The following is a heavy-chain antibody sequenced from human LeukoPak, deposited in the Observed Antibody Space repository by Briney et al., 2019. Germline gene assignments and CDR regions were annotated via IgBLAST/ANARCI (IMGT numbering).Heavy chain of an antibody. CDR3: ARDLRVVITGSFDS. J-gene: IGHJ4*02. V-gene: IGHV3-20*04. CDR2: INWNGDST. Sequence: GGSLRLSCAASGFSFDDYGLTWVRQAPGKGLEWVSGINWNGDSTDYADSVKGRFTISRDNAKNSLYLQMNSLRAEDTAMYYCARDLRVVITGSFDSWGQGTLVTVSS. D-gene: IGHD3-22*01. CDR1: GFSFDDYG.